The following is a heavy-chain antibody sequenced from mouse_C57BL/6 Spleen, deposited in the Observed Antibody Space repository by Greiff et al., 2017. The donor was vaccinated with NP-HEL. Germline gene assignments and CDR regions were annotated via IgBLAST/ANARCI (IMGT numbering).Heavy chain of an antibody. CDR2: ISDGGSYT. Sequence: EVMLVESGGGLVKPGGSLKLSCAASGFTFSSYAMSWVRQTPEKRLEWVATISDGGSYTYYPDNVKGRFTISRDNAKNNLYLQMSHLKSEDTAMYYCARDSYDGYRYWYFDVWGTGTTVTVSS. J-gene: IGHJ1*03. CDR3: ARDSYDGYRYWYFDV. CDR1: GFTFSSYA. V-gene: IGHV5-4*01. D-gene: IGHD2-3*01.